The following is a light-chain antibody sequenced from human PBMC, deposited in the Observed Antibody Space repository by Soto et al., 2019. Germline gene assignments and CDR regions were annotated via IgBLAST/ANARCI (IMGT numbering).Light chain of an antibody. CDR2: DAS. J-gene: IGKJ1*01. Sequence: EIVLTQSPATLSLSPVERATLSCRASQSVSSYLAWYQQKPGQAPRLLIYDASNRATGIPARFSGSGSGTDFTLTISSLEPEDFAVYYCQQRSNWPPTFGQGTKV. CDR1: QSVSSY. CDR3: QQRSNWPPT. V-gene: IGKV3-11*01.